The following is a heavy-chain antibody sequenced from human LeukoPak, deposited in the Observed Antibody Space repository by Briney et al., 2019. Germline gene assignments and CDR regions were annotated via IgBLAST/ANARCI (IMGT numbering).Heavy chain of an antibody. CDR1: GGSISNYY. V-gene: IGHV4-59*08. CDR3: ARHDYGGNSEY. Sequence: KASETLSLTCTVSGGSISNYYWSWIRQPPGKGLEWIGYIYYSGSTNYNPSLKSRVTISLDMSKNQFSLRLSSVTAADTAMYYCARHDYGGNSEYWGQGTLVTVSS. D-gene: IGHD4-23*01. CDR2: IYYSGST. J-gene: IGHJ4*02.